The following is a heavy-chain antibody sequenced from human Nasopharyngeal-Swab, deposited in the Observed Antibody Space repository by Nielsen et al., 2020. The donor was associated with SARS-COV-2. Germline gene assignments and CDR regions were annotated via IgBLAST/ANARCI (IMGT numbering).Heavy chain of an antibody. J-gene: IGHJ4*02. Sequence: SETLSLTCAVYGGSFSGYYWSWIRQPPGKGLEWIGYIYYSGSTNYNPSLKSRVTISVDTSKNQFSLKLSSVTAADTAVYYCARLIAVAGRFDYWGQGTLVTVSS. D-gene: IGHD6-19*01. CDR1: GGSFSGYY. V-gene: IGHV4-59*01. CDR3: ARLIAVAGRFDY. CDR2: IYYSGST.